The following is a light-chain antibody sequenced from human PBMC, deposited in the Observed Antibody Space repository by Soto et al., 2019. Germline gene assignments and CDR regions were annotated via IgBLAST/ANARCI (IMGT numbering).Light chain of an antibody. Sequence: SALTQPASVSGSPGQSITVSCTGTSSDVGLYDYVSWFQQHPGKSPKLIIYGVSHRPSGVSSRFSGSKSGNTASLTISGLQTEDEADYYCSSYTTVFTYVFGTGTKVTV. V-gene: IGLV2-14*01. CDR2: GVS. CDR3: SSYTTVFTYV. CDR1: SSDVGLYDY. J-gene: IGLJ1*01.